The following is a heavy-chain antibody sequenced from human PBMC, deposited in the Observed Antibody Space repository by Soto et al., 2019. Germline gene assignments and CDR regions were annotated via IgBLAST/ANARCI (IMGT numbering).Heavy chain of an antibody. D-gene: IGHD3-9*01. Sequence: PSETLSLTCAVYGGSFSGYYWSWIRQPPGKGLEWIGEINHSGSTNYNPSLKSRVTISVDTSKNQFSLKLSSVTAADTAVYYCARDPPLRYFDWLLPNYYYGMDAWGQGTTVTVSS. J-gene: IGHJ6*02. CDR1: GGSFSGYY. V-gene: IGHV4-34*01. CDR2: INHSGST. CDR3: ARDPPLRYFDWLLPNYYYGMDA.